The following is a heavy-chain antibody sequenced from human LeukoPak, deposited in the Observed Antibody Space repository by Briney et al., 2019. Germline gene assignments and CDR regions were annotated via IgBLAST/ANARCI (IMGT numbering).Heavy chain of an antibody. J-gene: IGHJ3*02. D-gene: IGHD3-22*01. CDR2: IYPGDSDT. CDR3: ARQNYYYDSSGYAYISDAFDI. CDR1: GYSFTSYW. Sequence: GESLKISCKGSGYSFTSYWLGWVRQMPGKGLEWMGIIYPGDSDTRYSPSFQGQVTISADKSISTAYLQWSSLKASDTAMYYCARQNYYYDSSGYAYISDAFDIWGQGTMVTVSS. V-gene: IGHV5-51*01.